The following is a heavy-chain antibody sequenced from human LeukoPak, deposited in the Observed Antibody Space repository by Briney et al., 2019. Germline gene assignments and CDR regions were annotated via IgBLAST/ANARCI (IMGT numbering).Heavy chain of an antibody. CDR1: GGSISSSSYY. CDR2: INHSGST. D-gene: IGHD3-10*01. V-gene: IGHV4-39*02. Sequence: SETLSLTCTVSGGSISSSSYYWSWIRQPPGKGLEWIGEINHSGSTNYNPSLKSRVTISVDTSKNHFSLKLSSMTAADTAVYYCARRVRGVNDAFDIWGQGTMVTVSS. CDR3: ARRVRGVNDAFDI. J-gene: IGHJ3*02.